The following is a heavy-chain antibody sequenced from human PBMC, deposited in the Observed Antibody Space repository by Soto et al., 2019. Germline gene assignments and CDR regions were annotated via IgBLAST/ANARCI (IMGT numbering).Heavy chain of an antibody. Sequence: QVQLVQSGAEVKKPGSSVKVSCKASGGTFNKYAIDWVRQAPGQGLEWMGGIIPLFGTANYAQKLQGRVTITADEATSTAYMELSSLRSEDTAVYYCARQFDYDTSGYYYAYWGQGTLVTVSS. CDR2: IIPLFGTA. CDR3: ARQFDYDTSGYYYAY. D-gene: IGHD3-22*01. V-gene: IGHV1-69*01. J-gene: IGHJ4*02. CDR1: GGTFNKYA.